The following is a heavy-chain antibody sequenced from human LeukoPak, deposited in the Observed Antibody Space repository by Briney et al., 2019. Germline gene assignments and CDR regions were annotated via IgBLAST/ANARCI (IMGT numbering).Heavy chain of an antibody. CDR3: ATGGSLYDASYYYYLDV. D-gene: IGHD2/OR15-2a*01. J-gene: IGHJ6*03. CDR1: GFTFSNYD. CDR2: IHTAGDR. V-gene: IGHV3-13*01. Sequence: PGGSLTLSCAASGFTFSNYDMHWVRQASGKGLEWVSVIHTAGDRNYPVSVKGRFTISKENTKSYLFLQMNTLRARDTAVYYCATGGSLYDASYYYYLDVWGKGTRVTVSS.